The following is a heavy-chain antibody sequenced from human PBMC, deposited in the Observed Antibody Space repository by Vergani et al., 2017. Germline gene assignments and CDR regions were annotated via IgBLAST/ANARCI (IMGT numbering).Heavy chain of an antibody. CDR1: EYSFGNYW. D-gene: IGHD1-1*01. CDR2: IYPAYSDT. Sequence: EVELVQSGPEMRKPGESLKISCKGSEYSFGNYWIGWVRQMAGKGLEWMGIIYPAYSDTRYSPSFQGQVTISADKSISTAFLQWDSLKASDTALYYCVRHTTYTDSWGQGTLVTVSS. CDR3: VRHTTYTDS. J-gene: IGHJ4*02. V-gene: IGHV5-51*01.